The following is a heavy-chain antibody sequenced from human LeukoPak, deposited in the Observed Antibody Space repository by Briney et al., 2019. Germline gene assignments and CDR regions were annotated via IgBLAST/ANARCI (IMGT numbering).Heavy chain of an antibody. CDR1: GGSISSGGYY. CDR3: ARVGAGDAFDI. CDR2: IYTSGST. D-gene: IGHD1-26*01. V-gene: IGHV4-61*02. Sequence: SETLSLTCTVSGGSISSGGYYWSWIRQPAGKGLEWIGRIYTSGSTNYNPSLKSRVTMSVDTSKNQFSLKLSSVTAADTAVYYCARVGAGDAFDIWGQGTMVTVSS. J-gene: IGHJ3*02.